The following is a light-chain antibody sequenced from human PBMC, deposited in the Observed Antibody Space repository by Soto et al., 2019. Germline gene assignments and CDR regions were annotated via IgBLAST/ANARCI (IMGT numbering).Light chain of an antibody. CDR3: CSYRRGNIVL. CDR2: DVT. V-gene: IGLV2-14*01. CDR1: SSDVGGYDY. Sequence: QSALTQPASVSGSPGQSITISCTGTSSDVGGYDYVSWYQQHPGKAPKVMIYDVTNRPSGVSNRFSGSKSGNTASLTISGLQAEDEADYYCCSYRRGNIVLFGVGTKLTVL. J-gene: IGLJ2*01.